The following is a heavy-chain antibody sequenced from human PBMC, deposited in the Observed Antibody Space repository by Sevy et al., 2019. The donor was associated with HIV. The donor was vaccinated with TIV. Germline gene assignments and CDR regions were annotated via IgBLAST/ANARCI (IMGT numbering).Heavy chain of an antibody. CDR2: ISGSGGST. CDR3: AKGGSWGSGGFIDPFDY. J-gene: IGHJ4*02. Sequence: GGSLRLSCAASGFTFSSYAMSWVRQAPGKGLEWVSAISGSGGSTYYADSVKGRFTISRDNSKNTLYLQMNSLRAEDTAAYYGAKGGSWGSGGFIDPFDYWGQGTLVTVSS. D-gene: IGHD3-16*02. CDR1: GFTFSSYA. V-gene: IGHV3-23*01.